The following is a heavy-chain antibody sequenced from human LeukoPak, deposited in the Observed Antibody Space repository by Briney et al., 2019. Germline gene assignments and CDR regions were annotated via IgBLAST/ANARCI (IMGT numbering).Heavy chain of an antibody. D-gene: IGHD2-2*01. J-gene: IGHJ2*01. V-gene: IGHV4-34*01. CDR1: GGSFSGYC. CDR2: INHSGST. CDR3: ARHWMVVAAGPFLCWYCDL. Sequence: SETLSLPCAVYGGSFSGYCWSWIRQPPGKGLEWIGEINHSGSTNYNPSLKSRVTISVDTSKNQFSLKLSSVTAADTAVYYCARHWMVVAAGPFLCWYCDLWGGGSLVSVSS.